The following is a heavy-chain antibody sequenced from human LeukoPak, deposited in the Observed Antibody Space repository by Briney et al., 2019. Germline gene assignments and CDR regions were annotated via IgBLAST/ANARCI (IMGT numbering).Heavy chain of an antibody. V-gene: IGHV3-48*03. CDR3: ARVRGYWFDS. Sequence: PGGSLRLSSAASGFTFNTYEMNWVRQAPGKGLEWVSYINSGGIAKYYADSMKGRFTISRDNAKNSLSLQMNSLRAEDTAVYYCARVRGYWFDSWGQGTLVTVSS. CDR2: INSGGIAK. CDR1: GFTFNTYE. D-gene: IGHD3-16*01. J-gene: IGHJ5*01.